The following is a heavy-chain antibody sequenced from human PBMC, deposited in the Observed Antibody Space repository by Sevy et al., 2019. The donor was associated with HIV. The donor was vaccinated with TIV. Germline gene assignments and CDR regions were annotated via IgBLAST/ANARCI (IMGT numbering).Heavy chain of an antibody. D-gene: IGHD4-17*01. Sequence: GGSLRLSCVGSGFIFDVYGMHWVRQAPGKGLEWVALISHDGGKKYYADSVKGRFTISRDNFKNTLYLQMNTLRRDDTAAYFCTKDPPVYGDFPYGMDVWGQGTTVTVSS. CDR1: GFIFDVYG. J-gene: IGHJ6*02. CDR3: TKDPPVYGDFPYGMDV. V-gene: IGHV3-30*18. CDR2: ISHDGGKK.